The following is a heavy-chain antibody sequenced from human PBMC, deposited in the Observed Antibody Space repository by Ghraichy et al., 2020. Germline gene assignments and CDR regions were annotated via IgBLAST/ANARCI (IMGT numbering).Heavy chain of an antibody. D-gene: IGHD2-21*02. CDR2: IKYDGSAE. CDR3: ARGWGRFDY. Sequence: GALRLSCAASGFAYNSYWMNWVRQAPGKGLEWVAYIKYDGSAEYYVDSVKGRFAISRDNAKNSLFLQMNSLRAEDTAVYYCARGWGRFDYWGQGTLVTVSS. V-gene: IGHV3-7*01. J-gene: IGHJ4*02. CDR1: GFAYNSYW.